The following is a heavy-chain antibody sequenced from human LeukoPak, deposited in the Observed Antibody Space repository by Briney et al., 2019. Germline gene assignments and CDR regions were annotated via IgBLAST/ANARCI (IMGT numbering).Heavy chain of an antibody. CDR3: ARDTSRTMDA. V-gene: IGHV3-74*01. D-gene: IGHD2/OR15-2a*01. CDR1: GFTFSGYW. J-gene: IGHJ6*02. CDR2: INTDGSTT. Sequence: GGSLRLSCAASGFTFSGYWMHWVRQAPGKGLVWVSIINTDGSTTRYADSVKGRFTISRDNAKNTLYLQINSPRVEDTAVYFCARDTSRTMDAWGQGTTVTV.